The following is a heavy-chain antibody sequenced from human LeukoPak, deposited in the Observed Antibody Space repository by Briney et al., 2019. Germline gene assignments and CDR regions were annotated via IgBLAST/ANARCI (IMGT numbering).Heavy chain of an antibody. CDR3: ARDHVDTAMVGGFDP. J-gene: IGHJ5*02. Sequence: PGGSLRLSCAASGFTFSSYSMNWVRQAPGKGLEWVSSISSSSSYIYYAASVKGRFTISRDNAKNSLYLQMNSLRAEDTAVYYCARDHVDTAMVGGFDPRGQGTLVTVSS. D-gene: IGHD5-18*01. CDR2: ISSSSSYI. V-gene: IGHV3-21*01. CDR1: GFTFSSYS.